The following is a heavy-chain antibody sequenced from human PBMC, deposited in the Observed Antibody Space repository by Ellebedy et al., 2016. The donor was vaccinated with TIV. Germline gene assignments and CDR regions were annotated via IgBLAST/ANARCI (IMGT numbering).Heavy chain of an antibody. J-gene: IGHJ4*02. Sequence: SVKVSXXASGGTFSRYAISWVRQAPGHGLEWIGGNIPIFGTTDYAQKFQVRATITADESTSTLNIDRLRSEDTALYYCATVMDFGPGSSFDYWGPGTLVTVSS. D-gene: IGHD3/OR15-3a*01. CDR1: GGTFSRYA. CDR2: NIPIFGTT. CDR3: ATVMDFGPGSSFDY. V-gene: IGHV1-69*13.